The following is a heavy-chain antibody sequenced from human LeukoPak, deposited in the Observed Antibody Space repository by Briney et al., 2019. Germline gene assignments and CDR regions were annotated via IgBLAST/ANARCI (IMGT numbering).Heavy chain of an antibody. D-gene: IGHD2-2*01. CDR1: GFMFGSYW. Sequence: EGSLRLSCVASGFMFGSYWMNWVRQAPGKGLVWVSRINSDGSSTSYADSVKGRFTISRDNAKNTLFLQMNSLRAEDTAVYYCARGPGAFDIWGQGTMVTVSS. CDR3: ARGPGAFDI. J-gene: IGHJ3*02. V-gene: IGHV3-74*01. CDR2: INSDGSST.